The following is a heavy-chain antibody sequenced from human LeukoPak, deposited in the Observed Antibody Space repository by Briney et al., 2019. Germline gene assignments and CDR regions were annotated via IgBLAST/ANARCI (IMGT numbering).Heavy chain of an antibody. J-gene: IGHJ3*02. CDR2: IYYSGST. Sequence: SETLSLTCTVSGGSISSYYWSWIRQPPGKGLEWIGYIYYSGSTNYNPSLKSRVTISVDTSKNQFSLKLSSVTAADTTVYFCARGPYSYDSSGAFDIWGQGTMVTVSS. V-gene: IGHV4-59*08. CDR3: ARGPYSYDSSGAFDI. CDR1: GGSISSYY. D-gene: IGHD3-22*01.